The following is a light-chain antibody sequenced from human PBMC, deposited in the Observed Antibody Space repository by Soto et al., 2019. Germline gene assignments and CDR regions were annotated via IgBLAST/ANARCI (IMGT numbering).Light chain of an antibody. CDR1: RSLGTYS. V-gene: IGKV3-20*01. CDR2: GTS. J-gene: IGKJ3*01. Sequence: EIVLTQSPGTLSLSPGERATLLCRASRSLGTYSLTWYQQKPGQAPRVLISGTSSRATGIPDRFSGSGSGTDFTLTISRVEPEGFAGYYCQHFGDSLFIFGPGTKVEFK. CDR3: QHFGDSLFI.